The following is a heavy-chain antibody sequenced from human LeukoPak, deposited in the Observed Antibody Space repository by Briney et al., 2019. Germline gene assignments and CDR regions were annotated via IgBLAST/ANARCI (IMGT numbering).Heavy chain of an antibody. D-gene: IGHD4-11*01. Sequence: PGRSLRLSCAASGFTFSSYGMHWVSQAPGKGLEWVAVISYDGSNKYYADSVKGRFTISRDNSKNTLYLQMNSLRAEDTAVYYCASGATVTVPYYYYYGMDVWGQGTTVTVSS. CDR1: GFTFSSYG. J-gene: IGHJ6*02. CDR2: ISYDGSNK. V-gene: IGHV3-30*03. CDR3: ASGATVTVPYYYYYGMDV.